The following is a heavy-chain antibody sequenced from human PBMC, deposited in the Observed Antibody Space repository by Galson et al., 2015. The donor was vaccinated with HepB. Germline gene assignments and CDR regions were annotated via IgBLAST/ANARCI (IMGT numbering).Heavy chain of an antibody. CDR3: ARDLDGDYVDYLDY. D-gene: IGHD4-17*01. Sequence: SLRLSCAASGFTFSGYWMHWVRQVPGKGLVWVARTNSDGRTKIHADSVKGRFTISRDNAKNTLYLQMKSLRVEDTAVYYCARDLDGDYVDYLDYWGQGTLVTVSA. V-gene: IGHV3-74*01. J-gene: IGHJ4*02. CDR1: GFTFSGYW. CDR2: TNSDGRTK.